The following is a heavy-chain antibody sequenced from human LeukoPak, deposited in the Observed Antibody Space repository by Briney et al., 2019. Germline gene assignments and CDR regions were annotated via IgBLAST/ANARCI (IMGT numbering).Heavy chain of an antibody. V-gene: IGHV3-9*01. D-gene: IGHD1-26*01. CDR2: ISWNSGSI. Sequence: PGRSLRLSCAASGFMFDDYAMHWVRQAPGKGLEWVSGISWNSGSIDYADSVKGRFTISRDNAKNTLFLQIDSLRAEDTAVYYCARDPYSGTYGHLYYYYMDVWGKGTTVTISS. CDR1: GFMFDDYA. CDR3: ARDPYSGTYGHLYYYYMDV. J-gene: IGHJ6*03.